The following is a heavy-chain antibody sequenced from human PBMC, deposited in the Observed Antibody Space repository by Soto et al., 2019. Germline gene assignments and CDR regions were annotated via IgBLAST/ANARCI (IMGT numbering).Heavy chain of an antibody. Sequence: QITLKESGPTLVKPTQTLTLTCTFSGFSLSMSGVGVGWIRQPPGKALEWLALIYWDDNKRYSPSLKSRLTITKATTKNQVVLTMTNKDPVDTATYYCARGLRYCSSTNCPNCFDPWGQGTLVTVSS. V-gene: IGHV2-5*02. J-gene: IGHJ5*02. CDR3: ARGLRYCSSTNCPNCFDP. CDR1: GFSLSMSGVG. D-gene: IGHD2-2*01. CDR2: IYWDDNK.